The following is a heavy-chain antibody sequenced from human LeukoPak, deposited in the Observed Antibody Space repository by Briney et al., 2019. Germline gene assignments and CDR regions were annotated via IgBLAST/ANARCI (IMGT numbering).Heavy chain of an antibody. D-gene: IGHD4-17*01. CDR1: GFTFSSYS. J-gene: IGHJ4*02. CDR3: ARSVTTGTRTVGY. Sequence: GGSLRLSCAASGFTFSSYSMNWVRQAPGKGLEWVSYISSSSSTIYYADSVKGRFTVSRDNAKNSLYLQMNSLRAEDTAVYYCARSVTTGTRTVGYWGQGTLVTVSS. V-gene: IGHV3-48*04. CDR2: ISSSSSTI.